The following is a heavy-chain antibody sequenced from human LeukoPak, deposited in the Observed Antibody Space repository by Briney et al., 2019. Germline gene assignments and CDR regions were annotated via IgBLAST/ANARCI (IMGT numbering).Heavy chain of an antibody. Sequence: SVKVSCKASGGTFSSYAISWVRQAPGQGLEWMGGIIPIFGTANYAQKFQGRVTITADESASTAYMELSSLRSEDTAVYYCARGVGANPFAAFDIWGQGTMVTVSS. CDR1: GGTFSSYA. D-gene: IGHD1-26*01. V-gene: IGHV1-69*13. CDR2: IIPIFGTA. CDR3: ARGVGANPFAAFDI. J-gene: IGHJ3*02.